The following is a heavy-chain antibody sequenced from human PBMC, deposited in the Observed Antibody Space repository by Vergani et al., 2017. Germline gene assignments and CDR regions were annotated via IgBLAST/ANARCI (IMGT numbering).Heavy chain of an antibody. Sequence: EVQLVESGGGLVKPGGSLSLSCAASGFTFSSYSMNWVRQAPGKGLEWVSSISSSSSYIYYADSVKGRFTISRDNAKNSLYLQMNSLRAEDTAVYYCAKHHPAGAGAFDIWGQGTMVTVSS. CDR1: GFTFSSYS. CDR2: ISSSSSYI. V-gene: IGHV3-21*04. D-gene: IGHD2-2*01. CDR3: AKHHPAGAGAFDI. J-gene: IGHJ3*02.